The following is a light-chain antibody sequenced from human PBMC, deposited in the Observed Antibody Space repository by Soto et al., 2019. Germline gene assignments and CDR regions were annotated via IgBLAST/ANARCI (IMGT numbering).Light chain of an antibody. V-gene: IGLV2-14*01. Sequence: HSVLTQPASVSGSPGQSITISCTGTSSDVGGYKYVSWYQQYPGKAPKLMMYEVSNRPSGVSNRFSGSKSGNTASLTISGLQAEDEADYYCSSYTTSSPCVFGTGTKVTV. CDR2: EVS. CDR1: SSDVGGYKY. J-gene: IGLJ1*01. CDR3: SSYTTSSPCV.